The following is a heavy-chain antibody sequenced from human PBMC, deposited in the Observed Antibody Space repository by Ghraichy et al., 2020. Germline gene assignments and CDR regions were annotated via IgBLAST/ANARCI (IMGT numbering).Heavy chain of an antibody. Sequence: SVKVSCKASGGTFSSYAISWVRQAPGQGLEWMGGIIPIFGTANYAQKFQGRVTITADESTSTAYMELSSLRSEDTAVYYCARGRDDFWSGYSLFDYWGQGTLVTVSS. CDR2: IIPIFGTA. D-gene: IGHD3-3*01. V-gene: IGHV1-69*13. J-gene: IGHJ4*02. CDR3: ARGRDDFWSGYSLFDY. CDR1: GGTFSSYA.